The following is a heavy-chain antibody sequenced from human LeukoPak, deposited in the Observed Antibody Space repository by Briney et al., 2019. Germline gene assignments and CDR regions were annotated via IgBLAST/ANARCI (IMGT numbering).Heavy chain of an antibody. CDR1: GFTFSDAW. CDR2: IKTITAGGTT. V-gene: IGHV3-15*01. Sequence: PGGSLRLSCAASGFTFSDAWMSWVRQAPGEGLEWVGRIKTITAGGTTDYAAPVKGRLTISRDDSKNTLYLQMNSLKTEDTAVYYCTTNDAFDIWGQGTMVTVSS. J-gene: IGHJ3*02. CDR3: TTNDAFDI.